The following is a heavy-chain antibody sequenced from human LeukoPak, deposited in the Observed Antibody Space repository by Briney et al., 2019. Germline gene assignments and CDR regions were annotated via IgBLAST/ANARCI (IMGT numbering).Heavy chain of an antibody. D-gene: IGHD4-17*01. CDR3: TTVPPWVTTGYFNY. CDR2: IKSKTDGGTT. CDR1: GFTFSNAW. V-gene: IGHV3-15*01. Sequence: GGSLRLSCATSGFTFSNAWMSWVRQAPGKGLKWVGRIKSKTDGGTTEYAAPVKGKFTISRDDSKNTVYLQMNSLKIDDTAVYYCTTVPPWVTTGYFNYWGQGTLVTVSS. J-gene: IGHJ4*02.